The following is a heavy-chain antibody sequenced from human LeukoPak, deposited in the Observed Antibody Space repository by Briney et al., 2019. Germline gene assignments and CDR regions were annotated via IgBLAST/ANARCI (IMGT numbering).Heavy chain of an antibody. D-gene: IGHD5-24*01. CDR2: IYYSGST. CDR3: ARGDGYNSNPDY. Sequence: SETLSLTCTVSGGSISSGGYYWRRIRQHPGKGLEWIGYIYYSGSTYYNPSLKSRVTISVDTPKNQFSLKLSSVTAADTAVYYCARGDGYNSNPDYWGQGTLVTVSS. J-gene: IGHJ4*02. V-gene: IGHV4-31*03. CDR1: GGSISSGGYY.